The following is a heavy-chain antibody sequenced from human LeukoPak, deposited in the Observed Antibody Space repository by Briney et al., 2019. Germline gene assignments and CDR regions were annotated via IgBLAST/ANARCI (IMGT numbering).Heavy chain of an antibody. CDR2: INHSGST. Sequence: SETLSLTCAVYGGSFSGYYWSWIRQPPGKGLEWIGEINHSGSTNYNPSLKSRVTISVDTSKNQFSLKLSSVTAADTAVYYCARPSYSSSSIYYFDYWGQGTQVTVSS. J-gene: IGHJ4*02. CDR3: ARPSYSSSSIYYFDY. D-gene: IGHD6-13*01. V-gene: IGHV4-34*01. CDR1: GGSFSGYY.